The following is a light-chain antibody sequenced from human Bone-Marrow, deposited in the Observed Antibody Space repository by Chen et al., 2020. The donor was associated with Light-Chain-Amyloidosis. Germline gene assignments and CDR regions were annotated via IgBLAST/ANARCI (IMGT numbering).Light chain of an antibody. Sequence: QTVVTQEPSFSVSPGGTVTLTCGFSSGSVSTSYYPSWYQQTPGQAPRTLIYSTNTRSSGVPNRCSGSLLGNKAALTITGAQADDEADYYCVLYMGSGISVFGGGTKLTVL. CDR2: STN. J-gene: IGLJ3*02. V-gene: IGLV8-61*01. CDR1: SGSVSTSYY. CDR3: VLYMGSGISV.